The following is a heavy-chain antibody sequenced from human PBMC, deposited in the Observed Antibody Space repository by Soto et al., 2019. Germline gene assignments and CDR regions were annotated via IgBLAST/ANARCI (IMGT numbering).Heavy chain of an antibody. CDR3: ARVRFYGGNHDFDY. CDR1: GGSISSGGYY. V-gene: IGHV4-61*08. CDR2: IYYSGST. Sequence: LSLTCTVSGGSISSGGYYWSWIRQHPGKGLEWIGYIYYSGSTNYNPSLKSRVTISVDTSKNQFSLKLSSVTAADTAVYYCARVRFYGGNHDFDYWGQGTLVTVSS. D-gene: IGHD4-17*01. J-gene: IGHJ4*02.